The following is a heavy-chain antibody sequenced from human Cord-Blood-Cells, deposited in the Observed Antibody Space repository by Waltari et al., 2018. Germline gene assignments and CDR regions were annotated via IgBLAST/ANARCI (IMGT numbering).Heavy chain of an antibody. J-gene: IGHJ4*02. CDR2: INHSGST. CDR1: GGSFSGSY. D-gene: IGHD1-26*01. CDR3: ARSSVLGELLWGVYYFDY. V-gene: IGHV4-34*01. Sequence: QVQLQQWGAGLLKPSETLSLTCAVYGGSFSGSYWSWIRQPPGKGLEWIGEINHSGSTNYNPSLKSRVTISVDTSKNQFSLKLSSVTAADTAVYYCARSSVLGELLWGVYYFDYWGQGTLVTVSS.